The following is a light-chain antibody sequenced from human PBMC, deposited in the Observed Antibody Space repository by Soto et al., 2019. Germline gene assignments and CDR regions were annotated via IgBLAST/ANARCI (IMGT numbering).Light chain of an antibody. V-gene: IGLV1-44*01. CDR2: IDN. Sequence: QSVLTQPPSASGTPGQRVTISCSGSSSNIGANTVNWYQHLPGTAPKLLIYIDNRRPSGVPDRFSGSKSGTSASLAISGLQSDDEVEYYCAVRDDSLNGVVFGGGTKLTVL. J-gene: IGLJ2*01. CDR1: SSNIGANT. CDR3: AVRDDSLNGVV.